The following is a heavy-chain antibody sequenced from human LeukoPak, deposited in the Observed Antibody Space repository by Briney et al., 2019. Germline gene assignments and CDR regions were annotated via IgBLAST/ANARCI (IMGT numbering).Heavy chain of an antibody. Sequence: PSETLSLTCTVSGGSISSCDYYWRWFRQPPGKGLEWIVYIYYSGSTNYNPSLKSRVTISVDTSKNQFSLKLSSGTAADTAVYYCARVKLAHGAYDYWGQGTLVTVSS. D-gene: IGHD2-21*01. CDR3: ARVKLAHGAYDY. CDR2: IYYSGST. J-gene: IGHJ4*02. V-gene: IGHV4-61*08. CDR1: GGSISSCDYY.